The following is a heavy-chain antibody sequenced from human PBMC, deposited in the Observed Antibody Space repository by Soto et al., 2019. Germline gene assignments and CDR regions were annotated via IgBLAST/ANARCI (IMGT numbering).Heavy chain of an antibody. J-gene: IGHJ4*02. CDR1: GFTFSSYA. Sequence: EVQLLECGGGLVQPGGSLRLSCAASGFTFSSYAMNWVRQAPGKGLEWVSVISGSGDSTYYADSVKGRFTISRDNSKNTLYLQMNSLRAEDTAVYYCARRSSGWYFDYWGQGTLVTVSS. CDR3: ARRSSGWYFDY. D-gene: IGHD6-19*01. V-gene: IGHV3-23*01. CDR2: ISGSGDST.